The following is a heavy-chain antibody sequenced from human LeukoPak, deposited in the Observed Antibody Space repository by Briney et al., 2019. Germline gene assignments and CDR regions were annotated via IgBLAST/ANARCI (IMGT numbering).Heavy chain of an antibody. CDR3: ARGTPYCSSTSCPYDAFDI. D-gene: IGHD2-2*01. J-gene: IGHJ3*02. CDR2: IIPIFGTA. Sequence: EASVTVSCKASGGTFSSYAISWVRQAPGQGLEWMGGIIPIFGTANYAQKFQGRVTITADESTSTAYMELSSLRSEDTAVYYCARGTPYCSSTSCPYDAFDIWGQGTMVTVSS. V-gene: IGHV1-69*13. CDR1: GGTFSSYA.